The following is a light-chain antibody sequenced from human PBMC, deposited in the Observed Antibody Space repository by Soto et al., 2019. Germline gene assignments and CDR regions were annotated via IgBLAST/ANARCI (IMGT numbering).Light chain of an antibody. Sequence: QSLLTRPASVSGSPERSITIACTVTSNEIGGYEYASWYQQRPGKAPKLMIYDVRYRPSGVSNRFSGSKSVNTASLTISGLQAEDEADYYCCSYTRTSNHYFFGSGTKVTV. CDR3: CSYTRTSNHYF. CDR2: DVR. V-gene: IGLV2-14*01. CDR1: SNEIGGYEY. J-gene: IGLJ1*01.